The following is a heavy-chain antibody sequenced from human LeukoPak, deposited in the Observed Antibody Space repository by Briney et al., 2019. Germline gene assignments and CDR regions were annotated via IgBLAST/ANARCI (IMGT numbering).Heavy chain of an antibody. Sequence: SETLSLTCGAYGGSFSGYYWSWIRQPPGKGLEWIGEINHSGSTDYNPSLKSRVTISVDTSKSQFSLKLSSVTAADTAVYYCAREDIAATGAFGYWGQGTLVTVSS. J-gene: IGHJ4*02. D-gene: IGHD6-13*01. V-gene: IGHV4-34*01. CDR2: INHSGST. CDR1: GGSFSGYY. CDR3: AREDIAATGAFGY.